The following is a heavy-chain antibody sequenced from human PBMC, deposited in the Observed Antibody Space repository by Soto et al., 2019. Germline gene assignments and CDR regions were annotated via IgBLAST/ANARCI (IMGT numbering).Heavy chain of an antibody. CDR1: GFSLSTSAMR. V-gene: IGHV2-70*04. CDR3: ARMVSFCGTGGIDV. Sequence: SGPTLVNPTPPLTLTCAFYGFSLSTSAMRVSWIRQPPGKDLEWLARIDWNDDNFYTTSLKTRLTISQDTSNNPLALTMNTAGAGDIGNYSCARMVSFCGTGGIDVWGQGTMVTVSS. J-gene: IGHJ6*02. D-gene: IGHD2-21*01. CDR2: IDWNDDN.